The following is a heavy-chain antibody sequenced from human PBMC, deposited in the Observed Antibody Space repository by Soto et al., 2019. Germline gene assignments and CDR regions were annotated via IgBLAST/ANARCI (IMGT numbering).Heavy chain of an antibody. CDR3: GKDKRAVAGTAFDF. CDR2: ISGSGSSI. Sequence: EVQLLESGGGLVQPGGSLRLSCAASGFTFSSHALSWVRQAPGKGLEWVSAISGSGSSINYADSVKGRFIISRDNSKNALYLQVSSLRPEDTAGYYCGKDKRAVAGTAFDFWCQGTRVTVSS. J-gene: IGHJ4*02. V-gene: IGHV3-23*01. CDR1: GFTFSSHA. D-gene: IGHD6-19*01.